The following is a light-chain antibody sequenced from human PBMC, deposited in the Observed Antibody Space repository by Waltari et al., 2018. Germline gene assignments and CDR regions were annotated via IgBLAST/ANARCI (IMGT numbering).Light chain of an antibody. CDR3: QQRSTWWT. J-gene: IGKJ1*01. CDR1: QSVGTS. V-gene: IGKV3-11*01. Sequence: EIALTQSPLTLSSSPAARATLPCRASQSVGTSLAWYQQRPGQPPRLLIFAASKRAPGIPARFSGSGSEADFTLTISDLGPEDFAVYYCQQRSTWWTFGQGTRVEIK. CDR2: AAS.